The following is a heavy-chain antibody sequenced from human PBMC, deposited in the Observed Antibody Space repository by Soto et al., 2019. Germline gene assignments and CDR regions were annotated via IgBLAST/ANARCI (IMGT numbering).Heavy chain of an antibody. J-gene: IGHJ4*02. Sequence: QVQLQESGPGLVKPSQTLSLTCTVSGGSISSGGYYWSWIRQHPGKGLEWTGYIYYSGSTYYNPSLKSRVTISVDTSKNQFSLKLSSVTAADTAVYYCARSYCSGGSCYLSYFDYWGQGTLVTVSS. CDR2: IYYSGST. CDR3: ARSYCSGGSCYLSYFDY. V-gene: IGHV4-31*03. CDR1: GGSISSGGYY. D-gene: IGHD2-15*01.